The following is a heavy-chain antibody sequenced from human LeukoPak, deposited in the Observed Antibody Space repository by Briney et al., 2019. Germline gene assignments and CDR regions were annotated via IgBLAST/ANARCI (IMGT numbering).Heavy chain of an antibody. CDR3: ARDSERPVTMEPLSH. CDR1: GFTFSSYS. V-gene: IGHV3-48*04. Sequence: GGSLRLSCAASGFTFSSYSMNWVRQAPGKGLEWVSYISSSSSTIYYADSVKGRFTISRDNAKNSLYLQMNSLRAEDTAVYYCARDSERPVTMEPLSHWGQGTLVTVSS. D-gene: IGHD3-3*01. J-gene: IGHJ4*02. CDR2: ISSSSSTI.